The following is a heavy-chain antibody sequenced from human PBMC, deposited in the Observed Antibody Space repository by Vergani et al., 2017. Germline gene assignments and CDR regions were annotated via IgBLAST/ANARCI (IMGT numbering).Heavy chain of an antibody. V-gene: IGHV1-8*01. CDR2: MNPNSGNT. CDR1: GYTFTSYD. CDR3: ARDGELELTLY. J-gene: IGHJ4*02. Sequence: QVQLVQSGAEVKKPGASVKVSCKASGYTFTSYDINWVRQATGQGLEWMGWMNPNSGNTGYAQKLQGRVTMTTDTSTSTAYMELRSLRSDDTAVYYCARDGELELTLYWGQGTLVTVSS. D-gene: IGHD1-7*01.